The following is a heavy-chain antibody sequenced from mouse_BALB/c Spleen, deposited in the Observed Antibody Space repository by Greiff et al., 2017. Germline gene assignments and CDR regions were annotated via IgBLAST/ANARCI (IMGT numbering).Heavy chain of an antibody. CDR3: ARYKTMVYAMDY. Sequence: EVKLLESGPGLVKPSQSLSITCSVTGYSITSGYYWIWIRQFPGNKLEWMGYISYDGSNNYNPSLKNRISITRDTSKNQFFLKLNSVTTEDTATFYCARYKTMVYAMDYWGQGTSVTVSS. CDR1: GYSITSGYY. CDR2: ISYDGSN. D-gene: IGHD2-2*01. V-gene: IGHV3-6*02. J-gene: IGHJ4*01.